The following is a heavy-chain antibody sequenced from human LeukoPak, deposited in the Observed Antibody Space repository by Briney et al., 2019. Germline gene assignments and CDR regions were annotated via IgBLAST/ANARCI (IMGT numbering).Heavy chain of an antibody. CDR1: GFTFSNYW. CDR2: INNDGTNT. Sequence: GGSLGLSCAASGFTFSNYWMHWVRQAPGKGLVWVSRINNDGTNTVYADSVKGRFTFSRDNAKNTLYLQMNSLRVEDTAVYYCARGLSGPDYWGQGTLVTVSS. CDR3: ARGLSGPDY. J-gene: IGHJ4*02. D-gene: IGHD1-26*01. V-gene: IGHV3-74*01.